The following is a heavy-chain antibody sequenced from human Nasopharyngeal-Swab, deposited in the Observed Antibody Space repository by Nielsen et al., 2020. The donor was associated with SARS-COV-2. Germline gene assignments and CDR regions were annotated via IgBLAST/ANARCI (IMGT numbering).Heavy chain of an antibody. J-gene: IGHJ3*02. Sequence: GESLKISCAASGFTFSSYAMSWVRQAPGKGLEWVSVIHSDPSNTYYVDSVKGRFTISRDNSKKTLFLQMNSLRVEDTAVYYCVRDGYTTGRNDAFDIWGQGTMVTVSS. CDR3: VRDGYTTGRNDAFDI. CDR2: IHSDPSNT. D-gene: IGHD1-1*01. V-gene: IGHV3-23*03. CDR1: GFTFSSYA.